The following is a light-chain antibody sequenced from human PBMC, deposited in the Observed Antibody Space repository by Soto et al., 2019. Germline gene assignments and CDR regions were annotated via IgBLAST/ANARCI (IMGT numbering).Light chain of an antibody. CDR1: GSNIGSNS. CDR3: AAWDDSLDGFVV. V-gene: IGLV1-44*01. CDR2: ANN. Sequence: QSVLTQPHSASGTPGQRVTISCSGSGSNIGSNSVNWYQHLPGTAPKLLMYANNQRPSGVPDRFSGSKSGTSASLAISGLQSEDEADYYCAAWDDSLDGFVVFGGGTKLTVL. J-gene: IGLJ2*01.